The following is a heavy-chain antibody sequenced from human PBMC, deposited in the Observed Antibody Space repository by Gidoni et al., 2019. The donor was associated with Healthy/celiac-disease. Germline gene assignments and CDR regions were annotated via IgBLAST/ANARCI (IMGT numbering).Heavy chain of an antibody. J-gene: IGHJ3*02. CDR2: ISYDGSNK. V-gene: IGHV3-30*18. CDR3: AKEGKGDAFDI. Sequence: QVQLMESGGGVVQPGRSLRLSCAASGFTFSSYGMHWVRQAPGKGLEWVAVISYDGSNKYYADSVKGRFTISRDNSKNTLYLQMNSLRAEDTAVYYCAKEGKGDAFDIWGQGTMVTVSS. CDR1: GFTFSSYG.